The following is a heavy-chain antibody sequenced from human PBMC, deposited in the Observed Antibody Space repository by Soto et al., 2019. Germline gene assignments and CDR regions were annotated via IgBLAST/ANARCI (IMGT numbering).Heavy chain of an antibody. Sequence: PGGSLRLSCAASGFTFSSYGMHWVRQAPGKGLEWVAVIWYDGSNKYYADSVKGRFTISRDNSKNTLYLQMNSLRAEDTAVYYCAREYYDILTGYHEYFQHWGQGTLVTVSS. V-gene: IGHV3-33*01. CDR1: GFTFSSYG. D-gene: IGHD3-9*01. CDR3: AREYYDILTGYHEYFQH. J-gene: IGHJ1*01. CDR2: IWYDGSNK.